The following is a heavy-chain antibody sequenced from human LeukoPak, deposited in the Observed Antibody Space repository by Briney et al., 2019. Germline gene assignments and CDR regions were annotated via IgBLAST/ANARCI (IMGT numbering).Heavy chain of an antibody. Sequence: ASVKVSCKASGGTFSSYAISRVRQAPGQGLEWMGGIIPIFGTANYAQKFQGRVTITADESTSTAYMELSSLRSEDTAVYYCARDSRSTGGSYFDYWGQGTLVTVSS. CDR2: IIPIFGTA. CDR1: GGTFSSYA. CDR3: ARDSRSTGGSYFDY. V-gene: IGHV1-69*13. J-gene: IGHJ4*02. D-gene: IGHD3-10*01.